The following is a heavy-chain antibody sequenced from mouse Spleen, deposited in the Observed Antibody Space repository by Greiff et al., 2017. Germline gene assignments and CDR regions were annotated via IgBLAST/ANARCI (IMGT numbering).Heavy chain of an antibody. CDR3: ARGWGNCVAY. V-gene: IGHV5-4*02. CDR1: GFTFSDYY. D-gene: IGHD2-1*01. CDR2: ISDGGSYT. Sequence: VQLQQSGGGLVKPGGSLKLSCAASGFTFSDYYMYWVRQTPEKRLEWVATISDGGSYTYYPDSVKGRFTISRDNAKNNLYLQMSSLKSEDTAMYYCARGWGNCVAYWGQGTLVTVSA. J-gene: IGHJ3*01.